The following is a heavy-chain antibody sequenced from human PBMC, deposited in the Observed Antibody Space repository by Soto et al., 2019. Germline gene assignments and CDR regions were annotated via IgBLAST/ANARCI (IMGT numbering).Heavy chain of an antibody. D-gene: IGHD3-22*01. CDR1: GFTFSSYS. J-gene: IGHJ4*02. Sequence: AGGSLRLSCAASGFTFSSYSMNWVRQAPGKGLEWVSYISSSSSTIYYADSVKGRFTISRDNAKNSLYLQMNSLRDEDTAVYYCARDPLYYDSSGPLDYGGQGTLVTVSS. CDR2: ISSSSSTI. V-gene: IGHV3-48*02. CDR3: ARDPLYYDSSGPLDY.